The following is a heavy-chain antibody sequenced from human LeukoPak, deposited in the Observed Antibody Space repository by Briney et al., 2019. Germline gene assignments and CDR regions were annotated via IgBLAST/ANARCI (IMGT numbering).Heavy chain of an antibody. Sequence: PGGSLRLSCAASGFTFDDYAIHWVRQAPGKGLVWVSGSSWNSGSIGYADSVKGRFTISRDNAKNSLYLQMNSLRAEDMALYYCAKDFDVAVAGEFDYWGQGTLVTVSS. CDR2: SSWNSGSI. V-gene: IGHV3-9*03. CDR3: AKDFDVAVAGEFDY. CDR1: GFTFDDYA. J-gene: IGHJ4*02. D-gene: IGHD6-19*01.